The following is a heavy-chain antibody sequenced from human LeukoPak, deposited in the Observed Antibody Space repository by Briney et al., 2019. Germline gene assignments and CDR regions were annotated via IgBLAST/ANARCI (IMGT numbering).Heavy chain of an antibody. J-gene: IGHJ4*02. CDR1: GGSISSYS. CDR2: IYCSGST. Sequence: SETLSLSCAVPGGSISSYSRSWIRQPPGKGLEWIGYIYCSGSTNYNPSLKSRVTISLDTSKNQFSMNLISVTAADTALYYCAREGVAAAGKLDYWGQGTLVTVSS. CDR3: AREGVAAAGKLDY. D-gene: IGHD6-13*01. V-gene: IGHV4-59*01.